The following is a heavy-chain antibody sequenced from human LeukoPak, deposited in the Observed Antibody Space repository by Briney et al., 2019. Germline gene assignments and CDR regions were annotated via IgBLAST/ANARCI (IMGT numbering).Heavy chain of an antibody. Sequence: KPSETLSLTCTVSGVSISGHYWSWIRQPPGKRLEWIGFIYYTGRTRYNPSLRSRVTISADTSKNHLTLRLTSVTSTGTALYYCARLLDNDSSGDPDTFDMWGQGIKVTVSS. D-gene: IGHD3-22*01. CDR1: GVSISGHY. J-gene: IGHJ3*02. CDR2: IYYTGRT. V-gene: IGHV4-59*08. CDR3: ARLLDNDSSGDPDTFDM.